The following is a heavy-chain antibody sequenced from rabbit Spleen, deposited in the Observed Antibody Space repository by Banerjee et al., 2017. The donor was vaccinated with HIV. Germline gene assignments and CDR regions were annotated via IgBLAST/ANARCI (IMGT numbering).Heavy chain of an antibody. J-gene: IGHJ4*01. D-gene: IGHD1-1*01. Sequence: MCWVRQAPGKGLEWIACMDSTASGGFTYFASWAKGRFTFSKTSSTTVTLQMTSLTAADTATYFCARDTGSGHYIDAYFDLWGQGTLVTVS. CDR3: ARDTGSGHYIDAYFDL. CDR2: MDSTASGGFT. V-gene: IGHV1S40*01.